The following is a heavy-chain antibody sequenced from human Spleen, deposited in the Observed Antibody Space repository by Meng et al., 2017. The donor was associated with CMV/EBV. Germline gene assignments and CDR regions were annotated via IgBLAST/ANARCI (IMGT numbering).Heavy chain of an antibody. CDR2: IIPFLNLT. CDR1: RDIFISNT. CDR3: AREGDTLVRGVVMFAS. J-gene: IGHJ1*01. V-gene: IGHV1-69*04. D-gene: IGHD3-10*01. Sequence: SRDIFISNTLSWVRQAPGEGLESIGRIIPFLNLTGIAQKFQDRVIITADISTSTAYMAVNSLKSEDTGVYFCAREGDTLVRGVVMFASWGQGTLVTVSS.